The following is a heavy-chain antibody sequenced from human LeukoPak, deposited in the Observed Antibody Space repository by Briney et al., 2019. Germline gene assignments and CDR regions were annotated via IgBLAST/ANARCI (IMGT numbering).Heavy chain of an antibody. CDR2: INPNSGGT. J-gene: IGHJ3*02. V-gene: IGHV1-2*02. D-gene: IGHD1-20*01. CDR1: GYTFTSYG. CDR3: ARDMITGIDDAFDI. Sequence: ASVKVSCKASGYTFTSYGISWVRQAPGQGLEWMGWINPNSGGTKYAQKFQGRVTMTRDTSISTAYMELTRLTSDDTAVYYCARDMITGIDDAFDIWGQGTMVSVSS.